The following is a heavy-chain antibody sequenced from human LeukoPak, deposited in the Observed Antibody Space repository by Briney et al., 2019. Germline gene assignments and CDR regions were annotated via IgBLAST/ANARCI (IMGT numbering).Heavy chain of an antibody. CDR1: GFTFSSYA. D-gene: IGHD5-24*01. J-gene: IGHJ4*02. CDR3: ARGLGDGRPPFDY. Sequence: GGSLRLSCAASGFTFSSYAMNWVRQAPGKGLEWVSAISGSGSSTYYADSVKGQFTISRDSSKNTLYLQMNSLRAEDTALYYCARGLGDGRPPFDYWGQGTLVTVSS. V-gene: IGHV3-23*01. CDR2: ISGSGSST.